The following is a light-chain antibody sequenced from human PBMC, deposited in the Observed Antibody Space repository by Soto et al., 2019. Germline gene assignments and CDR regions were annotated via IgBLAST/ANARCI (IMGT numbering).Light chain of an antibody. Sequence: EIVMTQSPATLSVSPGERATLSCRASQNVYSNVAWYQQRPGQPPRILIYRASTRAIGIPVRFSGSGSGTEFTLTISSLQSEDFAIYYCQQSTAWPLTFGQGTEVEIK. CDR3: QQSTAWPLT. J-gene: IGKJ1*01. V-gene: IGKV3D-15*01. CDR1: QNVYSN. CDR2: RAS.